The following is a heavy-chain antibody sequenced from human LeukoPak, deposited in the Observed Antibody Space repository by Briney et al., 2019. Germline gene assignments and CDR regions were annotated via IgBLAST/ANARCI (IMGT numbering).Heavy chain of an antibody. D-gene: IGHD3-10*01. CDR1: GFTFSSNA. V-gene: IGHV3-23*01. CDR3: AKLLGRYFGSGTYYFDY. CDR2: ISGSSSST. J-gene: IGHJ4*02. Sequence: GGPLGLSCAASGFTFSSNAMSWVRQAPGKGLEWVSTISGSSSSTYYADSVKGRFTISRDNSKNTLYLQMNSLRAEDTAVYYCAKLLGRYFGSGTYYFDYWGQGTLVTVSS.